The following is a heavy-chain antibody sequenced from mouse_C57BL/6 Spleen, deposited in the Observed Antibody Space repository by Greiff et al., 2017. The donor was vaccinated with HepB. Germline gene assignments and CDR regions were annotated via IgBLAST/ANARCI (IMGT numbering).Heavy chain of an antibody. CDR1: GYTFTDYY. J-gene: IGHJ3*01. Sequence: EVQLQQSGPELVKPGASVKISCKASGYTFTDYYMNWVKQSHGKSLEWIGDINPNNGGTSYNQKFKGKATLTVDKSSSTAYMELRSLTSEDSAVYYCARSLYGSSYGFADGGQGTLVTVSA. D-gene: IGHD1-1*01. CDR3: ARSLYGSSYGFAD. V-gene: IGHV1-26*01. CDR2: INPNNGGT.